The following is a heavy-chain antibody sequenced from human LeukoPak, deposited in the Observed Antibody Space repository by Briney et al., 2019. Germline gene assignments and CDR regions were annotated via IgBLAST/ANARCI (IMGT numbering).Heavy chain of an antibody. V-gene: IGHV4-31*03. CDR1: GGSISSGGYY. CDR3: ARGRSTSCYPDY. D-gene: IGHD2-2*01. Sequence: PSETLSLTCTVSGGSISSGGYYWSWIRQHPGKGLEWIGYIYYSGSTYYNPSLKSRVTISVDTSKTQSSLKLSSVTAADTAVYYCARGRSTSCYPDYWGQGTLVTVSS. CDR2: IYYSGST. J-gene: IGHJ4*02.